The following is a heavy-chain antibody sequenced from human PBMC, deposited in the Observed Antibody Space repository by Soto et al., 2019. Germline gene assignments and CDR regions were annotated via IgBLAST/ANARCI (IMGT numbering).Heavy chain of an antibody. CDR2: IYHSGST. D-gene: IGHD6-13*01. CDR3: ASLYSSSWYYFDY. CDR1: GGSISSSNW. Sequence: SETLSLTCAVSGGSISSSNWWSWVRQSPGKGLEWIGEIYHSGSTSYNPSLKSRVTISVDRSKNQFSLKLSSVTAADTAVYYCASLYSSSWYYFDYWGQGTLVTVSS. V-gene: IGHV4-4*02. J-gene: IGHJ4*02.